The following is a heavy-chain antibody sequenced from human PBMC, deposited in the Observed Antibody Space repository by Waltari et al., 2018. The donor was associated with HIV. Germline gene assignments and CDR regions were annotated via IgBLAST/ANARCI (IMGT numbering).Heavy chain of an antibody. V-gene: IGHV3-23*01. CDR1: GFTFSSYA. D-gene: IGHD1-26*01. CDR2: ISGSGGST. J-gene: IGHJ3*02. Sequence: EVQLLESGGGLVQPGGSLRLSCAASGFTFSSYAMSWVRQAPGKGLEWVSVISGSGGSTYYPDSVKVRFTISRDNSKNTLYLQRNSLRAEDTAVYYCAKSITPGWDLQAFDIWGQGTMVTVSS. CDR3: AKSITPGWDLQAFDI.